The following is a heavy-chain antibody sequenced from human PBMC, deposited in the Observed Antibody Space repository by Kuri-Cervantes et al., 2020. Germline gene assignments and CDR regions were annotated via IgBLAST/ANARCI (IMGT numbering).Heavy chain of an antibody. Sequence: KISCKASGGTFSSYAISWVRQAPGQGLEWMGGIIPIFGTANYAQKFQGRVTITADESTSTAYMELSSLRSEDTAVYYCARSTGYYFDYWGQGTLVTVSS. CDR3: ARSTGYYFDY. J-gene: IGHJ4*02. V-gene: IGHV1-69*01. CDR2: IIPIFGTA. CDR1: GGTFSSYA.